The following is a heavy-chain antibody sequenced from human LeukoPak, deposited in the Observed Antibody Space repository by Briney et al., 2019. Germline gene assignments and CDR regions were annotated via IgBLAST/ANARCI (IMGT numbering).Heavy chain of an antibody. J-gene: IGHJ4*02. CDR2: IYSGGTT. CDR1: GITVSSNY. D-gene: IGHD5-18*01. Sequence: GGSLRLSCAASGITVSSNYMSCVRQAPGKGLEWVSVIYSGGTTYYADSVKGRFTISRDNSKNTLHLQMNSLRAEDTAVYYCARDQYSYAHAAHWGQGTLVTVSS. CDR3: ARDQYSYAHAAH. V-gene: IGHV3-66*01.